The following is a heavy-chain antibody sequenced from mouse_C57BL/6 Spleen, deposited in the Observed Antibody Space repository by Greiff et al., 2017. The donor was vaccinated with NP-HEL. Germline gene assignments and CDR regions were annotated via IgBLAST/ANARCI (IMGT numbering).Heavy chain of an antibody. CDR1: GFTFSSYA. V-gene: IGHV5-4*01. CDR3: ARDGVRVTTNYYAMDY. D-gene: IGHD2-1*01. CDR2: ISDGGSYT. J-gene: IGHJ4*01. Sequence: EVMLVESGGGLVKPGGSLKLSCAASGFTFSSYAMSWVRQTPEKRLEWVATISDGGSYTYYPDNVKGRFTISRDNAKNNLYLQMSHLKSEDTAMYYCARDGVRVTTNYYAMDYWGQGTSVTVSS.